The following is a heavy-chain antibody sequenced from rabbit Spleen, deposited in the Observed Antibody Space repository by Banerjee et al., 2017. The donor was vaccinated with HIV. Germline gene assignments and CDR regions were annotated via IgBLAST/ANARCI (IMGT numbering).Heavy chain of an antibody. J-gene: IGHJ4*01. V-gene: IGHV1S40*01. CDR2: IYTGSIGKT. CDR3: ARDPADGVPNFGDL. D-gene: IGHD5-1*01. Sequence: LVESGGGLVQPGASLTLTCTASGFSFSSSYYMSWVRQAPGKGLEWIACIYTGSIGKTYYASWAKGRFTTSKTSSTTVTLQMTSLTAADTATYFCARDPADGVPNFGDLWGPGTLVTVS. CDR1: GFSFSSSYY.